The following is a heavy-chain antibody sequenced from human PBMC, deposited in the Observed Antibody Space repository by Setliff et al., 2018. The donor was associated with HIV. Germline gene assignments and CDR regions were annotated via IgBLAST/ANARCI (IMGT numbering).Heavy chain of an antibody. CDR3: ATDPGYSSTWYSESFQH. V-gene: IGHV1-24*01. D-gene: IGHD6-13*01. CDR2: FDPEDGET. Sequence: AASVKVSCKISGYTLTELSIHWVRQAPGKGLEWMANFDPEDGETFYAQKFQGRLTMTEDTSTDTAYMELSSLRSDDTAMYYCATDPGYSSTWYSESFQHWGQGTAVTVSS. CDR1: GYTLTELS. J-gene: IGHJ1*01.